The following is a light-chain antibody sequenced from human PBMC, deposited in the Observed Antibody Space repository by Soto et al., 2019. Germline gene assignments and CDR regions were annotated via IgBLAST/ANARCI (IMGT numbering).Light chain of an antibody. Sequence: EIVLTQSPGTLSLSSGERATLSCRASQSVSSSYLAWYQQKPGQAPGLLIYGASSRATGIPDRFSGSGSGTDFTLTISRLEPEDFAVYYCQQFGSSPLTFGGGIKVELK. CDR3: QQFGSSPLT. J-gene: IGKJ4*01. CDR1: QSVSSSY. CDR2: GAS. V-gene: IGKV3-20*01.